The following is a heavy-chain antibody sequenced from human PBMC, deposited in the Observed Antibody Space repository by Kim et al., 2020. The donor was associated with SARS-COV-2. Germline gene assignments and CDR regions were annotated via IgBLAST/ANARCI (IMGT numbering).Heavy chain of an antibody. Sequence: GGSLRLSCAASGFTFDDYAMHWVRQAPGKGLEWVSGISWNSGSIGYADSVKGRFTISRDNAKNSLYLQMNSLRAEDTALYYCAKDRGLGSSSWYGRDYYYYYGMDVWGQGTTVTVSS. CDR1: GFTFDDYA. CDR3: AKDRGLGSSSWYGRDYYYYYGMDV. D-gene: IGHD6-13*01. V-gene: IGHV3-9*01. CDR2: ISWNSGSI. J-gene: IGHJ6*02.